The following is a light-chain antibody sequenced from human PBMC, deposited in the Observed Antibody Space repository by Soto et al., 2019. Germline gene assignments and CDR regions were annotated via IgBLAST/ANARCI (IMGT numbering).Light chain of an antibody. CDR2: TAS. CDR3: QQYNNWPPIT. J-gene: IGKJ5*01. CDR1: QSVTSSY. Sequence: EIVLTQSPGTLSLSPGERATLSCRASQSVTSSYLAWYQQKPGQAPRLLIYTASSRATGIPDRFSGGGSGTDFTLTISRLEPEDSAVYYCQQYNNWPPITFGQGTRLEIK. V-gene: IGKV3-20*01.